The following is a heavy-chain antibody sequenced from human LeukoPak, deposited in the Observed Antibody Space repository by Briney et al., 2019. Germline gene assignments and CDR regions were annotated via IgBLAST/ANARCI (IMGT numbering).Heavy chain of an antibody. Sequence: GGSLRLSCAASGFTFSSYSMNWVRQAPGKGLEWVSSIRSSSSYIYYADSVKGRFTISRDNAKNSLYLQMNSLRAEDTAVYYCARDWQYCGGDCYSIDAFDIWGQGTMVTVSS. CDR1: GFTFSSYS. V-gene: IGHV3-21*01. CDR3: ARDWQYCGGDCYSIDAFDI. D-gene: IGHD2-21*02. J-gene: IGHJ3*02. CDR2: IRSSSSYI.